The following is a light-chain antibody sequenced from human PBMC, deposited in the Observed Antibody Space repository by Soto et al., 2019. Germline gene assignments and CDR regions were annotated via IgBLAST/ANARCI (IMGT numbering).Light chain of an antibody. CDR3: LQDYNYPYT. V-gene: IGKV1-6*01. CDR1: QGIRNE. Sequence: AIQMTQSPSSLSASVGDRVTITCRASQGIRNELGWYQQKPGKAPKLLLYGASSLQSGVPSRFSGSGSGTDFTLTISSLQPADFATYYCLQDYNYPYTFGQGTKLEIK. CDR2: GAS. J-gene: IGKJ2*01.